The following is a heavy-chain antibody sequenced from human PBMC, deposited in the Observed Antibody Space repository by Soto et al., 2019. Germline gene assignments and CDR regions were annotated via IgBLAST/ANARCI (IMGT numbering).Heavy chain of an antibody. CDR1: GYTFNSYY. Sequence: QVQLVQSGAEVKKPGASVKVSCKASGYTFNSYYIHWVRQAPGQGLEWMGWINPTSDVTGYAQSFQDRVTMTRDMAITKAYMELTRLRSDDTAFYYCVRVAFNNNYDFVSWGQGTLITVSS. D-gene: IGHD3-16*01. V-gene: IGHV1-2*02. CDR3: VRVAFNNNYDFVS. J-gene: IGHJ4*02. CDR2: INPTSDVT.